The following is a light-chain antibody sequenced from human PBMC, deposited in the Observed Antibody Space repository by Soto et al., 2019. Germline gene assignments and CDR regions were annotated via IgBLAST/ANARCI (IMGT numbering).Light chain of an antibody. CDR3: QQYDNLPPWT. CDR2: GAS. J-gene: IGKJ1*01. CDR1: QSVGTY. V-gene: IGKV3-15*01. Sequence: EIVMTQSPATLSVSPGERATLSCKASQSVGTYSAWYQQKPGQAPRLLIYGASTRATGVPARFSGGGSGTEFTLTISSLQSEDFAIYHCQQYDNLPPWTFGQGTKVDIK.